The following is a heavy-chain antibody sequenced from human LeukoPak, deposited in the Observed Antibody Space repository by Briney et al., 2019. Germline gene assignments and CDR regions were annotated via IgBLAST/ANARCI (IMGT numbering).Heavy chain of an antibody. D-gene: IGHD3-10*01. CDR1: GFTFSSYE. CDR3: ARGSTMVSDY. CDR2: ISSSGSTK. J-gene: IGHJ4*02. V-gene: IGHV3-48*03. Sequence: GGSLRLSCAASGFTFSSYEMNWVRQGPGKGLEWVSYISSSGSTKYYADSVKGRFTISRDNAKKSLYLQMNSLRAEDTALYYCARGSTMVSDYWGQGTLVTVSS.